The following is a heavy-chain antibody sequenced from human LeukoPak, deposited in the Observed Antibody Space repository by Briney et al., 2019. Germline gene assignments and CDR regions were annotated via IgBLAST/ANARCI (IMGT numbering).Heavy chain of an antibody. J-gene: IGHJ4*02. CDR2: IKQDGSEK. D-gene: IGHD3-22*01. CDR1: GLTFTDYW. CDR3: ARGEYYFDGGY. V-gene: IGHV3-7*03. Sequence: GGSLRLSCAVSGLTFTDYWMSWVRQAPGKGLEWVANIKQDGSEKNYVDSVKGRFSISRDNAKNSLYLQMNSLRGDDTAVYYCARGEYYFDGGYWGQGTLVTVSS.